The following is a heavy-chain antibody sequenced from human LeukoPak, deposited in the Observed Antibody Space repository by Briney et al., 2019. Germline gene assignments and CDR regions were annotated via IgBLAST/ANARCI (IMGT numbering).Heavy chain of an antibody. Sequence: GGSLRLSCAASGFTFSSYWMHWVRQAPGKGLVWVSRISSDGSSTRYADSVKGRFTISRDNAKNTLYLQMNSLRAEDTALYYCARGIDYWGQGTLVTVSS. CDR1: GFTFSSYW. CDR3: ARGIDY. CDR2: ISSDGSST. V-gene: IGHV3-74*01. J-gene: IGHJ4*02.